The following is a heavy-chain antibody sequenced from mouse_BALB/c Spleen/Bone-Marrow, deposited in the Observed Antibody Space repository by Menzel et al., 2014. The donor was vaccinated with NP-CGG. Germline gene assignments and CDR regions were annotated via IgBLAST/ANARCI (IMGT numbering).Heavy chain of an antibody. CDR3: ARHGYYGSRAMDY. J-gene: IGHJ4*01. CDR2: ISNGGGST. CDR1: GFTFSSYT. V-gene: IGHV5-12-2*01. D-gene: IGHD1-1*01. Sequence: DVHLVESGGGLVQPGGSLKLSCAASGFTFSSYTMSWVRQTPEKRLEWVAYISNGGGSTYYPDTVKGRFTISRDNAKNTLYLQMSSLKSEDTAMYYCARHGYYGSRAMDYWGQGTSVTVSS.